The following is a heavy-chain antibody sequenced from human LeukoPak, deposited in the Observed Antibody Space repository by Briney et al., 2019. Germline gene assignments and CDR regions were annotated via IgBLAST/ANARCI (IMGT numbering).Heavy chain of an antibody. J-gene: IGHJ1*01. D-gene: IGHD6-19*01. CDR3: ARAPAQIAVAQH. CDR2: INPNSGGT. V-gene: IGHV1-2*02. Sequence: EASVKVSCTASGYTFTGYYMHWVRQAPGQGLEWMGWINPNSGGTNYAQKFQGRVTMTRDTSISTAYMELSRLRSDDTAVYYCARAPAQIAVAQHWGQGTLVTVSS. CDR1: GYTFTGYY.